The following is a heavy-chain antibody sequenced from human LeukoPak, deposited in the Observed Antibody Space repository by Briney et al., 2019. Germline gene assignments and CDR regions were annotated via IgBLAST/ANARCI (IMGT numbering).Heavy chain of an antibody. CDR1: GGSISSYY. V-gene: IGHV4-4*07. CDR3: ARVTSGWLFDI. J-gene: IGHJ4*02. Sequence: PSETLSLTCTVSGGSISSYYWGWIRQPAGKGPEWIGRIYSSGSTNYNPSLKSRVTVSVDTSKNQFSLKLSSVTAADTAVYYCARVTSGWLFDIWGQGTLVTVSS. CDR2: IYSSGST. D-gene: IGHD6-19*01.